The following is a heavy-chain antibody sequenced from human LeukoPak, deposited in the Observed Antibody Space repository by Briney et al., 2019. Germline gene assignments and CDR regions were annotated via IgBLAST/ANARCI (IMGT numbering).Heavy chain of an antibody. Sequence: GGSLRLSCAASGFTFSSYAMSWVRQAPGKGLEWVSAISASGGSTYYAESVKGRFTISRDNSKDTLYLLMNSLRAEDTAVYYCAKPADGYSSSLYYFDYWGQGTLVTVPS. V-gene: IGHV3-23*01. CDR2: ISASGGST. CDR3: AKPADGYSSSLYYFDY. J-gene: IGHJ4*02. CDR1: GFTFSSYA. D-gene: IGHD6-13*01.